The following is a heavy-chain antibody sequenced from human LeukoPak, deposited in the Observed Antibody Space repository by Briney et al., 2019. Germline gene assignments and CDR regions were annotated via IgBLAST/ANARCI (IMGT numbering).Heavy chain of an antibody. CDR1: GFTFSSYAMH. CDR2: IYYSGST. V-gene: IGHV4-39*01. J-gene: IGHJ3*02. D-gene: IGHD3-9*01. Sequence: LRLSCAASGFTFSSYAMHWVRQPPGKGLEWIGSIYYSGSTYYNPSLKSRVTISVDTSKNQFSLKLSSVTAADTAVYYCARRPPYDILTGYYGSDAFDIWGQGTMVTVSS. CDR3: ARRPPYDILTGYYGSDAFDI.